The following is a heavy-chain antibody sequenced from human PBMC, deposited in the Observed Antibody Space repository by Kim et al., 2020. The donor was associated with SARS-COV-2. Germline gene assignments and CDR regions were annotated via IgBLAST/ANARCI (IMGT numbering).Heavy chain of an antibody. Sequence: GGSLRLSCAASGFTFSSYAMSWVRQAPGKGLELVSAISGSGGSTYYADSVKGRFTISRDNSKNTLYLQMNSLRAEDTAVYYCAKGWYGGNSIDDYWGQGTLVTVSS. CDR2: ISGSGGST. J-gene: IGHJ4*02. D-gene: IGHD2-21*02. V-gene: IGHV3-23*01. CDR3: AKGWYGGNSIDDY. CDR1: GFTFSSYA.